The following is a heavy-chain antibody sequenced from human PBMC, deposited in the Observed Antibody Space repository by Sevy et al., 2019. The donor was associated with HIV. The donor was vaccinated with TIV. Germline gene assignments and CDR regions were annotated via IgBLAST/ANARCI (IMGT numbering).Heavy chain of an antibody. V-gene: IGHV3-53*01. CDR3: ARVSAGYGSGLNYYYGIDV. J-gene: IGHJ6*02. CDR1: GFTVSSNY. D-gene: IGHD3-10*01. CDR2: IYSGGST. Sequence: GGSLRISCAASGFTVSSNYMSWVRQAPGKGLEWVSVIYSGGSTYYADSVKGRLTISRDNSKNTLYLQMNSLRAEETAVYYCARVSAGYGSGLNYYYGIDVRGQGTTVTVSS.